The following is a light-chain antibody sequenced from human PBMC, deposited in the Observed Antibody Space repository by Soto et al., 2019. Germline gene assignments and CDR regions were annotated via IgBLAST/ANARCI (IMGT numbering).Light chain of an antibody. Sequence: EIVMTQSPVTLSVSPGERATLSCGASQSVSSNVAWYQQKPGQAPRLLIYGASSRATGIPDRFSGSVSGTGFTLTISRLEPEDFAVYYCQQYGSSPPWTFGQGTKVDIK. V-gene: IGKV3-20*01. J-gene: IGKJ1*01. CDR2: GAS. CDR1: QSVSSN. CDR3: QQYGSSPPWT.